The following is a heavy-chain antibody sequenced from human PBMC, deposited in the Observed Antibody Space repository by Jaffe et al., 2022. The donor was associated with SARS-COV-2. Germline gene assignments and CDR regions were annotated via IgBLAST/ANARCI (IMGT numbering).Heavy chain of an antibody. CDR2: IYYSGST. V-gene: IGHV4-39*01. CDR3: ARTSVAGSWYFDL. J-gene: IGHJ2*01. Sequence: QLQLQESGPGLVKPSETLSLTCTVSGGSISSSSYYWGWIRQPPGKGLEWIGSIYYSGSTYYNPSLKSRVTISVDTSKNQFSLKLSSVTAADTAVYYCARTSVAGSWYFDLWGRGTLVTVSS. D-gene: IGHD6-19*01. CDR1: GGSISSSSYY.